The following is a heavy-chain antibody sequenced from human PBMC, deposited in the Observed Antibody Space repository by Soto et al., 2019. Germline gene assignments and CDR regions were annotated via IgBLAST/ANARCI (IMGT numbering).Heavy chain of an antibody. Sequence: GGSLRLSCAAPGFTFSSYAMHWFRQAPGKGLEWVAVISYDGSNKYYADSVKGRFTISRDNSKNTLYLQMNSLRAEDTAVYYCASARKYYFDYWGQGTLVTV. V-gene: IGHV3-30-3*01. CDR2: ISYDGSNK. CDR1: GFTFSSYA. J-gene: IGHJ4*02. CDR3: ASARKYYFDY.